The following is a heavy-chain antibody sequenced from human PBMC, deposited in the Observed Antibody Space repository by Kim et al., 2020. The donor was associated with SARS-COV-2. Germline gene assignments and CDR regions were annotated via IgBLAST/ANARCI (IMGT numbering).Heavy chain of an antibody. CDR3: ARAGIAVAEGYFDY. V-gene: IGHV4-31*02. J-gene: IGHJ4*02. Sequence: YNPSLKSRVTISVDTSKNQFSLKLSSATAADTAVYYWARAGIAVAEGYFDYWGQGTLVTVSS. D-gene: IGHD6-19*01.